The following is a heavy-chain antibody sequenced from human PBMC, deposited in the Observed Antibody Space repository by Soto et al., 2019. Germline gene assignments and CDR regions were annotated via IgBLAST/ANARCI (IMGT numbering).Heavy chain of an antibody. D-gene: IGHD3-16*02. CDR2: INHSGST. J-gene: IGHJ5*02. V-gene: IGHV4-34*01. CDR1: GGSFSGYY. CDR3: GRGGGVWGSYHYNWFDP. Sequence: SETLSLTCAVYGGSFSGYYWSWIRQPPGKGLEWIGEINHSGSTNYNPSLKSRVTISVDTSKNQFSLKLSSVTAADTAVYYCGRGGGVWGSYHYNWFDPWGQGTLVTVSS.